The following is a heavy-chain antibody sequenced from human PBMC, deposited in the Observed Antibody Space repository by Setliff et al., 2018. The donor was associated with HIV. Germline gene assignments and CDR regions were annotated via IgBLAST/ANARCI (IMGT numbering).Heavy chain of an antibody. Sequence: PSETLSLTCSVSGGPISNYYWTWIRQPPGKGPEWIASIQYGDISHYNPYLQSRVTISVDTATKKFSLYLSSVNETDTAVYSCARSGYTSGFYWVFGAFGVWGQGKMVTVSS. J-gene: IGHJ3*01. D-gene: IGHD3-22*01. CDR3: ARSGYTSGFYWVFGAFGV. CDR2: IQYGDIS. V-gene: IGHV4-59*01. CDR1: GGPISNYY.